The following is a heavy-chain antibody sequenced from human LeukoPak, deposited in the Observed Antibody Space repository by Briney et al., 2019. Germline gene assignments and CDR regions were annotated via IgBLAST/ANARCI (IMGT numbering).Heavy chain of an antibody. D-gene: IGHD6-19*01. Sequence: GGSLRLSCEASGFTLSDYIMHWVRQTPGKGLEWVSFITRDSSTKNYADSVRGRFTVSRDNSRNTLFLHMTSLRGDDTALYFCATEVYSSGRAATLNQWGQGTLVTVSS. V-gene: IGHV3-30-3*01. CDR2: ITRDSSTK. J-gene: IGHJ4*02. CDR1: GFTLSDYI. CDR3: ATEVYSSGRAATLNQ.